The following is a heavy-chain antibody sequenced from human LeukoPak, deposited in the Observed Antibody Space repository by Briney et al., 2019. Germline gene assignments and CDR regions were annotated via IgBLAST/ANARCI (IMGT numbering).Heavy chain of an antibody. J-gene: IGHJ6*03. Sequence: GASVKVSCKASGYTFTGYYMHWVRQAPGQGLEWMGGIIPILGTANYAQKFQGRVTITADESTSTAYMELSSLRSEDTAVYYCASSPTLTTVTTHYYYYMDVWGKGTTVTISS. V-gene: IGHV1-69*13. CDR1: GYTFTGYY. CDR3: ASSPTLTTVTTHYYYYMDV. CDR2: IIPILGTA. D-gene: IGHD4-17*01.